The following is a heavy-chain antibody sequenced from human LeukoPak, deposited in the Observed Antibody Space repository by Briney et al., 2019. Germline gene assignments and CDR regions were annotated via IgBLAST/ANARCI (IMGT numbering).Heavy chain of an antibody. V-gene: IGHV3-21*04. CDR1: GFTFSDYS. D-gene: IGHD2-15*01. J-gene: IGHJ4*02. CDR3: AKCSGGSCYSSVGY. CDR2: ISSSTSYI. Sequence: PGGSLRLSCAASGFTFSDYSMNWVRQAPGKGLEWVSSISSSTSYIFYADSMKGRFTISRDNSKNTLYLQMNSLRAEDTALYYCAKCSGGSCYSSVGYWGQGTLVTVSS.